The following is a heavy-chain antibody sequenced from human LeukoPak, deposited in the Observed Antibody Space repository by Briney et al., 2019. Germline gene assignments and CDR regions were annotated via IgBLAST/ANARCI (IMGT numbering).Heavy chain of an antibody. CDR3: ARGLFGGTIFGPPWRFDP. Sequence: SQTLSLTCTVSGGSISSGGYYWSWIRQPPGKGLEWIGYIYHSGSTYYNPSLKSRDTISVDRSKNQFSLKLSSVTAADTAVYYCARGLFGGTIFGPPWRFDPWGQGTLVTVSS. D-gene: IGHD3-3*01. CDR1: GGSISSGGYY. V-gene: IGHV4-30-2*01. CDR2: IYHSGST. J-gene: IGHJ5*02.